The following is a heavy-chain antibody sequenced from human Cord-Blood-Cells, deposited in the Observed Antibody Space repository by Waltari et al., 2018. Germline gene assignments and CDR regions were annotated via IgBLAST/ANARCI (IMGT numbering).Heavy chain of an antibody. CDR3: ATAYYYGSGSYYNFDY. J-gene: IGHJ4*02. Sequence: QVQLVQSGAEVKKPGASVKVSCKVSGYTLTELSMHWVRQDPGKGLEWMGGCDPEDGETIYAQKFQGRVTMTEDTSTDTAYMELSSLRSEDTAVYYCATAYYYGSGSYYNFDYWGQGTLVTVSS. V-gene: IGHV1-24*01. CDR1: GYTLTELS. CDR2: CDPEDGET. D-gene: IGHD3-10*01.